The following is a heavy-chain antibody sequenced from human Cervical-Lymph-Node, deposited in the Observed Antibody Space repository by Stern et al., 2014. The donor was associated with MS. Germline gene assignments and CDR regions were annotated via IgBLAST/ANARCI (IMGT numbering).Heavy chain of an antibody. CDR1: GFSFSTYW. CDR2: IHPGDSDP. D-gene: IGHD1-20*01. J-gene: IGHJ4*02. V-gene: IGHV5-51*03. Sequence: EVQLVESGAEAKKPGQSLQISCTGSGFSFSTYWIAWVRQMPGKGLEWMGIIHPGDSDPRYSPSFQGQVTMSVDKSTSTAYLQWNSLKASDTAMYYCARDRSRNWNYLAYWGQGTLFTVSS. CDR3: ARDRSRNWNYLAY.